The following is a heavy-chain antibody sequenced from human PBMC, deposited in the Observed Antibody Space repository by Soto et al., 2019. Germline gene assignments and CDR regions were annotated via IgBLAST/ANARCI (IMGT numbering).Heavy chain of an antibody. CDR2: IYTSGST. J-gene: IGHJ5*02. D-gene: IGHD6-19*01. CDR3: ARVGMVGTVLGSWFDP. Sequence: PSETLSLTCTVPGGSISSYYWTWIRQPAGKGLEWIGRIYTSGSTNYNPSLKSRVTMSVDTSKNQFSLKLSFVTAADTAVYYCARVGMVGTVLGSWFDPWGQGSLVTVSS. CDR1: GGSISSYY. V-gene: IGHV4-4*07.